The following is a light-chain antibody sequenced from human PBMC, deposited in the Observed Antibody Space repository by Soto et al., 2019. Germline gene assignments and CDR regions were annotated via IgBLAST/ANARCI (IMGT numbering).Light chain of an antibody. V-gene: IGKV1-12*01. CDR1: RVISSW. CDR2: QAS. CDR3: QQSYSTPQGT. Sequence: DIQMTQSPSSVSASVGDSFTITFRSSRVISSWLAWYQQKPGKAPKLLIYQASTLESGVPSNFSGSGSGTEFTLTISSLQPEDFATYYCQQSYSTPQGTFGQGTKVDIK. J-gene: IGKJ1*01.